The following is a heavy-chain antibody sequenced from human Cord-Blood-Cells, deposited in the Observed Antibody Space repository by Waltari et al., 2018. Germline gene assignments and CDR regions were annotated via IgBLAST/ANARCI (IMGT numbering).Heavy chain of an antibody. J-gene: IGHJ3*02. V-gene: IGHV1-46*01. Sequence: QVQLVQSGAEVKKPGASVEASCKASGYTFTSYYLHSVRQAPGQGLEWMGIINPSGGSTSYAQKFQGRVTMTRDTSTSTVYMELSSLRSEDTAVYYCARAAADAFDIWGQGTMVTVSS. CDR2: INPSGGST. CDR3: ARAAADAFDI. CDR1: GYTFTSYY. D-gene: IGHD6-13*01.